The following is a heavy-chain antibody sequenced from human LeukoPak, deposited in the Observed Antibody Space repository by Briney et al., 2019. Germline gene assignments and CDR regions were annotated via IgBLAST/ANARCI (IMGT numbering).Heavy chain of an antibody. J-gene: IGHJ4*02. Sequence: SETLSLTCAVSGYSISSGYYWGWIRQPLGKGLEWIGSIYHSGSTYYNPSLKSRVTISVDTSKNQFSLKLSSVTAADTAVYYCARQTLELRYDYWGQGTLVTVSS. CDR1: GYSISSGYY. D-gene: IGHD1-7*01. CDR3: ARQTLELRYDY. V-gene: IGHV4-38-2*01. CDR2: IYHSGST.